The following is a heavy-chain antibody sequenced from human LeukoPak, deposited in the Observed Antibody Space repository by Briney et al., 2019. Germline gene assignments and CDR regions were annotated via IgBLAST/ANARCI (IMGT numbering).Heavy chain of an antibody. J-gene: IGHJ4*02. Sequence: PSETLSLTCTVSGGSISSYSWSWIRQPPGKGLEWIGYMYSRGSTNDNPSLKSRVTISVDTSKNQISLNLRSVTAADTAVYYCARLSWSSDDYWGQGTLVTVSS. V-gene: IGHV4-4*08. CDR2: MYSRGST. CDR1: GGSISSYS. D-gene: IGHD2-8*02. CDR3: ARLSWSSDDY.